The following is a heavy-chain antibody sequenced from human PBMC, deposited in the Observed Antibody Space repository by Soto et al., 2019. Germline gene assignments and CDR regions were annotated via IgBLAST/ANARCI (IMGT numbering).Heavy chain of an antibody. Sequence: QVQLQESGPGLVKPSETLSLTCAVSGDSISSYYCMWIRQPPGKGLESIGYLYYGRSANYNPSLKSRVTLSXXTSTNQCSLTLSSMTAADTAVYCCALRSMAVVPEYWGQGTLVTVSS. J-gene: IGHJ4*02. CDR1: GDSISSYY. V-gene: IGHV4-59*01. D-gene: IGHD3-22*01. CDR3: ALRSMAVVPEY. CDR2: LYYGRSA.